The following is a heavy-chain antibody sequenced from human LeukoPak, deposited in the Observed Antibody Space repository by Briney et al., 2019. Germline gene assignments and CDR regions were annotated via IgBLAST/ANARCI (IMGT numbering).Heavy chain of an antibody. CDR1: GYSFTSYW. CDR2: IYPGDSDT. J-gene: IGHJ4*02. CDR3: ARHLDSSGYYPPVGFDY. Sequence: GESLKISCKGSGYSFTSYWIGWVRQMPGKGLEWMGIIYPGDSDTRDSPSFQGQVAISADKSISPAYLQWSSLKASDTAMYYCARHLDSSGYYPPVGFDYWGQGTLVTVSS. V-gene: IGHV5-51*01. D-gene: IGHD3-22*01.